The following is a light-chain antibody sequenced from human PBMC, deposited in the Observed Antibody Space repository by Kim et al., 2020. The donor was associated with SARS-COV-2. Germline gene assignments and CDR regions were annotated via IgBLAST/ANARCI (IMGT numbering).Light chain of an antibody. V-gene: IGLV2-14*03. J-gene: IGLJ2*01. CDR1: SSDVGGYIY. Sequence: GQSIPISFPATSSDVGGYIYVSLYQHHPDRVPKLIIYDVNKRPSGVSDRFSGSQSGNTASLTISGLQAEDEADYYCSSYTSSITVVFGGGTKLTVL. CDR3: SSYTSSITVV. CDR2: DVN.